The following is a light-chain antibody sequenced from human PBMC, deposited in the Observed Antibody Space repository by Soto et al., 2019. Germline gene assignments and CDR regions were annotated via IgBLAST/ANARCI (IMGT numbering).Light chain of an antibody. CDR2: DAS. CDR1: QSISNH. J-gene: IGKJ1*01. V-gene: IGKV1-6*01. CDR3: QQDYNYPRT. Sequence: IQMTQSPSSLSASVEDRVIITCRASQSISNHLNWYQQKPGKAPKLLIYDASSLESGVPSRFSGSGSGTEFTLTISSLQPDDFATYYCQQDYNYPRTFGQGTKVDIK.